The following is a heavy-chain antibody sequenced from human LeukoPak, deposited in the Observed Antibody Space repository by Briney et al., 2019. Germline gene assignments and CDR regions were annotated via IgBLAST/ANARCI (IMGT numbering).Heavy chain of an antibody. D-gene: IGHD5-18*01. J-gene: IGHJ4*02. CDR3: AKDSLFIGYGRGTFDY. CDR2: INSDGSPT. V-gene: IGHV3-74*01. CDR1: GFTFSSSW. Sequence: PPGGSLRLSCAASGFTFSSSWMHWVRQVPGEGLEWVSRINSDGSPTDYADSVKGRFTIFTDNAKNTVYLQMNSLRAGDTAVYYCAKDSLFIGYGRGTFDYWGQGTLVTVSS.